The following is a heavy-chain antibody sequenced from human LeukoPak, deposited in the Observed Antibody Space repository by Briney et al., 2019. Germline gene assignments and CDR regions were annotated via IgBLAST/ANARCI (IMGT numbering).Heavy chain of an antibody. CDR1: GGSISSSSYY. CDR2: IYYSGST. D-gene: IGHD1-26*01. V-gene: IGHV4-39*01. J-gene: IGHJ3*02. CDR3: ARLGYSGSYGDAFDI. Sequence: SETLSLTCTVSGGSISSSSYYWGWIRQPPGKGLEWIGSIYYSGSTYYNPSLKSRVTISVDTSKNQFSLKLSSVTAADTAVYYRARLGYSGSYGDAFDIWGQGTMVTVSS.